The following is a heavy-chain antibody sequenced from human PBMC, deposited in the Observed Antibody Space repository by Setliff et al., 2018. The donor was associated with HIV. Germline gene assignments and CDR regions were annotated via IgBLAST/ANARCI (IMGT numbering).Heavy chain of an antibody. CDR3: AKTVVGDSYALPNDGFDI. CDR2: IYHSGST. Sequence: SETLSLTCTVSGYSISSDYYWGWLRQPPGKGLEWLGNIYHSGSTYYNPSLKSRVTISVDTSNNRFSLKLSSVTALDTAVYYCAKTVVGDSYALPNDGFDIWGQGTMVTVSS. J-gene: IGHJ3*02. D-gene: IGHD3-16*01. CDR1: GYSISSDYY. V-gene: IGHV4-38-2*02.